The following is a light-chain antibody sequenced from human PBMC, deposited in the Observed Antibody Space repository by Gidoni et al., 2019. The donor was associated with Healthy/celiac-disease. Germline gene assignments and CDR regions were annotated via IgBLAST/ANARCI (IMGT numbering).Light chain of an antibody. CDR1: QSISSW. V-gene: IGKV1-5*03. CDR2: KAS. Sequence: DIQMTQSPSTLSASVGERVTITCRASQSISSWLARYQQKPGKAPKLLIYKASSLESGVPSRFSGSGSGTEFTLTISSLQPDDFATYYCQQYNSYSGTFGQGTKVEIK. J-gene: IGKJ1*01. CDR3: QQYNSYSGT.